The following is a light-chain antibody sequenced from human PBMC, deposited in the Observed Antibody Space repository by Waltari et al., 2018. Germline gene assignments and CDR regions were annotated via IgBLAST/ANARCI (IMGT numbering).Light chain of an antibody. J-gene: IGLJ3*02. CDR2: GVS. CDR1: SSDVGGYNR. V-gene: IGLV2-14*01. CDR3: SSYTSSFTWV. Sequence: QSALTQPASVSGSPGQSIAISCTGTSSDVGGYNRVSWYQQYPGKAPKLLIYGVSNRPSGVSNRFSGSKSDNTASLTISGLQAEDEADYYCSSYTSSFTWVVGGGTKLTVL.